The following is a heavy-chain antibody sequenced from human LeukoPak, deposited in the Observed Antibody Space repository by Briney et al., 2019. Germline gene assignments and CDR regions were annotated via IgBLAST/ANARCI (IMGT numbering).Heavy chain of an antibody. J-gene: IGHJ4*02. D-gene: IGHD6-13*01. CDR1: GFTFNNYA. CDR3: AKFRGSSSWYGGDYFDY. CDR2: ISGSGGST. Sequence: TGGSLRLSCAASGFTFNNYAMSWVRQAPGKGLEWVSAISGSGGSTYYADSVKGRFTISRDNSKNTLYLQMNSLRAEDTAVYYCAKFRGSSSWYGGDYFDYWGQGTLVTVSS. V-gene: IGHV3-23*01.